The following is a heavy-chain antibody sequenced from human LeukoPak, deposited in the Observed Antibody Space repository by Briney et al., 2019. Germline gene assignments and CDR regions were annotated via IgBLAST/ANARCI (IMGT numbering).Heavy chain of an antibody. CDR2: IYYSGST. D-gene: IGHD4-17*01. V-gene: IGHV4-39*01. CDR3: ARLRAHDAFDI. J-gene: IGHJ3*02. Sequence: PSETLSLTCTVSGGSISSGSYYWGWIRLPPGKGLEWIGSIYYSGSTYYNPSLKSRVTIFVDTSKNQFSLKLCSVTAADTAVYYCARLRAHDAFDIWGQGTMVTVSS. CDR1: GGSISSGSYY.